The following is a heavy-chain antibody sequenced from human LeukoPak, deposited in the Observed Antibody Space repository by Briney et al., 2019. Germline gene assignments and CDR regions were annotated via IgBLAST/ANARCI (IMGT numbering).Heavy chain of an antibody. CDR2: IYYSGST. V-gene: IGHV4-59*01. D-gene: IGHD3-16*01. Sequence: PSETLSLTCTVSGGSISSYYWSWIRQPPGKGLEWIGYIYYSGSTNYNPSLKSRVTLSVDTSKNQFSLKLTSVTAADTAIYYCAGASDFYEGRGPFDSWGQGTLVTVSS. CDR1: GGSISSYY. CDR3: AGASDFYEGRGPFDS. J-gene: IGHJ4*02.